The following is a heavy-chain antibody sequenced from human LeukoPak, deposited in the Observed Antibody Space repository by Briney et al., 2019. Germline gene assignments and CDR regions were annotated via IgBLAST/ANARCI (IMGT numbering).Heavy chain of an antibody. Sequence: GGSLRLSCAASGFTFFSYTMNWVRQAPGKGLEWVSSISSSSSYIYYADSVKGRFTISRDNAKNSLYLQMNSLRAEDTAVYYCASGSSWSHAFDIWGQGTMVTVSS. CDR3: ASGSSWSHAFDI. CDR2: ISSSSSYI. V-gene: IGHV3-21*01. J-gene: IGHJ3*02. CDR1: GFTFFSYT. D-gene: IGHD6-13*01.